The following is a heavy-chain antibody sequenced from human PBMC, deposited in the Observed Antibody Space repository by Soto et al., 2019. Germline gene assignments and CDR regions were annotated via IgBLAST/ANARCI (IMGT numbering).Heavy chain of an antibody. CDR1: GYTFPGYY. V-gene: IGHV1-2*04. Sequence: ASVKVSCKASGYTFPGYYMHWVRQAPGQGLEWMGWINPNSGGTNYAQKFQGWVTMTRDTSISTAYMELSRLRSDDTAVYYCETEDIAAAGTHYYYGMDVWGQEPTVTVSS. CDR3: ETEDIAAAGTHYYYGMDV. CDR2: INPNSGGT. D-gene: IGHD6-13*01. J-gene: IGHJ6*02.